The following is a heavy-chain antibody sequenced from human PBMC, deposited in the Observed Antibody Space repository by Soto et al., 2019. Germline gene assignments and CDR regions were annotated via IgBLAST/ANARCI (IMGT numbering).Heavy chain of an antibody. CDR3: AKDHGSGWYLYYFDY. J-gene: IGHJ4*02. Sequence: GGSLRLSCAASGFTFSSYGMHWVRQAPGKGLEWVAVISYDGSNKYYADSVKGRFTISRDNSKNTLYLQMNSLRAEDTAVYYCAKDHGSGWYLYYFDYWGQGTLVTVSS. CDR1: GFTFSSYG. V-gene: IGHV3-30*18. D-gene: IGHD6-19*01. CDR2: ISYDGSNK.